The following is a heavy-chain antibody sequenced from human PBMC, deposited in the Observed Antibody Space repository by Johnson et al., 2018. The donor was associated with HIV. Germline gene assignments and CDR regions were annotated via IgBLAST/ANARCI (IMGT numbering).Heavy chain of an antibody. CDR3: AKDKSNAFDI. J-gene: IGHJ3*02. CDR1: GFPFSSYG. Sequence: QVHLVESGGGVVQPGRSLRLSCAASGFPFSSYGMHWVRQAPGKGLEWVAVISYDGSNKYYADSVKGRFTISRDNSKNTLYLQMNSLRAEDTAVYYCAKDKSNAFDIWGQGTMVTVSS. CDR2: ISYDGSNK. V-gene: IGHV3-30*18.